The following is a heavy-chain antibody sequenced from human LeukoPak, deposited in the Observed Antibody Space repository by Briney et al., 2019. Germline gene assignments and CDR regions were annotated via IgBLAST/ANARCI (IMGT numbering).Heavy chain of an antibody. CDR3: ARGGTGAFDY. V-gene: IGHV3-11*06. J-gene: IGHJ4*02. CDR2: ISSRSTYI. CDR1: GFSFSDYY. D-gene: IGHD2-8*02. Sequence: GGSLRLACTASGFSFSDYYMSWIRQAPGKGLEWISYISSRSTYISDADSVKGRFTISRDNAKNLLFLQMNSLRVEDTALYYCARGGTGAFDYWGQGILVTVSS.